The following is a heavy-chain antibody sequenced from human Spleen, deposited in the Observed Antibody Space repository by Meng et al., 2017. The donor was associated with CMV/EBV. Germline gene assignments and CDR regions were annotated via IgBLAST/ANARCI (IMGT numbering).Heavy chain of an antibody. CDR1: GFTFSSYA. CDR2: IYSGGSSA. J-gene: IGHJ4*02. Sequence: GESLKISCAASGFTFSSYAMGWVRQAPGKGLEWVSVIYSGGSSAYNADSVKGRFTISRDLSSNTLYLQMNGLRVEDTAVYYCAKGGGHYHQATFDYWGQGTLVTVSS. V-gene: IGHV3-23*03. D-gene: IGHD1-14*01. CDR3: AKGGGHYHQATFDY.